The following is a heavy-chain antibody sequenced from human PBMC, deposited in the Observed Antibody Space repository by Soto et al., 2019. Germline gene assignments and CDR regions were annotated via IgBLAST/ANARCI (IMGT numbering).Heavy chain of an antibody. Sequence: SENLSLTCTVSGDSMSEYYGSWIRQSPGKGLEHIGYLHYSGSANYNPSLKSRVTISMDTSKNQFSLNLNSVTAADTAIYYCARSGHTFAGGVWGQGIPVTVSS. CDR3: ARSGHTFAGGV. D-gene: IGHD3-16*01. V-gene: IGHV4-59*01. CDR1: GDSMSEYY. J-gene: IGHJ4*02. CDR2: LHYSGSA.